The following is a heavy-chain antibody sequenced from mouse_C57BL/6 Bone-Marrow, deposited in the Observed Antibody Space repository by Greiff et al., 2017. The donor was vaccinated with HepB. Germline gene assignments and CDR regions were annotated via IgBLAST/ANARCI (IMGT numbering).Heavy chain of an antibody. Sequence: EVKLVESEGGLVQPGSSMKLSCTASGFTFSDYYMAWVRQVPEKGLEWVANINYDGSSTYYLDSLKSRFIISRDNAKNILYLQMSSLKSEDTATYYCARSLYYYGKGTYYFDYWGQGTTLTVSS. CDR3: ARSLYYYGKGTYYFDY. J-gene: IGHJ2*01. CDR2: INYDGSST. D-gene: IGHD1-1*01. V-gene: IGHV5-16*01. CDR1: GFTFSDYY.